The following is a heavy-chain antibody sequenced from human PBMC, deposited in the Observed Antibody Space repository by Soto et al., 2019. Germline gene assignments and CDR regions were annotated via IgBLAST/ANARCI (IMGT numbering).Heavy chain of an antibody. CDR1: GFTFSSYA. CDR3: ASSTVTVDYYYYYGMDV. CDR2: ISGSGGST. J-gene: IGHJ6*02. D-gene: IGHD4-4*01. Sequence: GGSLRLSCAASGFTFSSYAMSWVRQAPGKGLEWVSAISGSGGSTYYADSVKGRFTISRDNSKNTLYLQMNSLRAEDTAVYYCASSTVTVDYYYYYGMDVWGQGTTVTVSS. V-gene: IGHV3-23*01.